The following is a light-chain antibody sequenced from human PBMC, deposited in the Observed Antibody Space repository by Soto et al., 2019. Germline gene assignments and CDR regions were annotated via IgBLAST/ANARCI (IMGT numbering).Light chain of an antibody. CDR1: QSLSSNS. Sequence: EIVLTQSPGTLSLSPGERATLSCGASQSLSSNSLAWYQQKPGQAPRLLIYGASSRATGIPDRFSGSGSGTDFTLTISRLEPEDSAVYYCQFYGSSLITFGQGTRLEIK. V-gene: IGKV3-20*01. J-gene: IGKJ5*01. CDR2: GAS. CDR3: QFYGSSLIT.